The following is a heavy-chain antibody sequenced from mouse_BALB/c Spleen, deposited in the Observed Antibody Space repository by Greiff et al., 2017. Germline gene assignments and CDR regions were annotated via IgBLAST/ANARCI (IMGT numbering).Heavy chain of an antibody. V-gene: IGHV3-6*02. J-gene: IGHJ4*01. CDR1: GYSITSGYY. Sequence: EVKLQESGPGLVKPSQSLSLTCSVTGYSITSGYYWNWIRQFPGNKLEWMGYISYDGSNNYNPSLKNRISITRDTSKNQFFLKLNSVTTEDTATYYCARVGGLRQGYYAMDYWGQGTSVTVSS. CDR2: ISYDGSN. D-gene: IGHD2-4*01. CDR3: ARVGGLRQGYYAMDY.